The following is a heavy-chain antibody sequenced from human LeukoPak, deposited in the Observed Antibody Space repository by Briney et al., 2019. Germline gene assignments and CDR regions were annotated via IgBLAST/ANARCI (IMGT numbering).Heavy chain of an antibody. Sequence: GGSLRLSCAASGSTFSGYWMGWVRQAPGKGLEWVANIKQDGSEKYYVDSVKGRFTISRDNAENSLYLRLNSLRAEDTAVYYCARHRLWAYDYWGQGTLVTVSS. CDR2: IKQDGSEK. CDR1: GSTFSGYW. V-gene: IGHV3-7*03. CDR3: ARHRLWAYDY. D-gene: IGHD7-27*01. J-gene: IGHJ4*02.